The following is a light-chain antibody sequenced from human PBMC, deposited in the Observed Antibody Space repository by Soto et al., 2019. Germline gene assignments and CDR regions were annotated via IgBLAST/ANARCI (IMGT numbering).Light chain of an antibody. V-gene: IGLV2-14*01. CDR3: SSYTNINTRACV. Sequence: QSALTQPRSVSGSPGQSVTISCTGTSRDVGGYNYVSWYQQHPGKAPKLIIYEVTDRPSGVSNRFSGSKSGNTASLTISGLQAEDEAEYYCSSYTNINTRACVFGTGTKLTVL. CDR2: EVT. J-gene: IGLJ1*01. CDR1: SRDVGGYNY.